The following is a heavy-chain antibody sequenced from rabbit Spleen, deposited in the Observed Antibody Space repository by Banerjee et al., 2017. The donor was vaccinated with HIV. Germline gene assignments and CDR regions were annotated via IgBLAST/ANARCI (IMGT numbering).Heavy chain of an antibody. D-gene: IGHD4-1*01. CDR1: GFDISKYG. J-gene: IGHJ6*01. CDR2: INTTTGKS. V-gene: IGHV1S45*01. CDR3: ARDLTDAIGWNFGW. Sequence: EQLVESGGGLVQPGGSLKLSCTVSGFDISKYGVTWVRQAPGKGLEWIACINTTTGKSVYASWVNGRFTISKTSSTTVTLQMTSLTGADTATYFCARDLTDAIGWNFGWWGPGTLVTVS.